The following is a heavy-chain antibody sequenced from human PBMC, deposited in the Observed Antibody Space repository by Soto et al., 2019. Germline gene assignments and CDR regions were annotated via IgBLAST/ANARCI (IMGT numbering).Heavy chain of an antibody. D-gene: IGHD3-3*01. Sequence: GVSLRLSFAASGFTFSSYSMSWVRQAPGKGLEWVSAISGSGGSTYYADSVKGRFTISRDNSKNTLYLQMNSLRAEDTAVYYCAKGYIESRLEWSMTDRYGMDVWGQGTTVTVSS. CDR3: AKGYIESRLEWSMTDRYGMDV. V-gene: IGHV3-23*01. CDR1: GFTFSSYS. J-gene: IGHJ6*02. CDR2: ISGSGGST.